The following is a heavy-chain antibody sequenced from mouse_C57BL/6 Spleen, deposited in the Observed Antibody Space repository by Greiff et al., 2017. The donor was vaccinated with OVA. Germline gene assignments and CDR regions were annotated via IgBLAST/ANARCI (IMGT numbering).Heavy chain of an antibody. CDR3: TGLRRAWFAY. J-gene: IGHJ3*01. CDR2: IRLKSDNYAT. D-gene: IGHD2-12*01. V-gene: IGHV6-3*01. Sequence: EVKVEESGGGLVQPGGSMKLSCVASGFTFSNYWMNWVRQSPEKGLEWVAQIRLKSDNYATHYAESVKGRFTISRDDSKSSVYLQMNNLRAEDTGIYYCTGLRRAWFAYWGQGTLVTVSA. CDR1: GFTFSNYW.